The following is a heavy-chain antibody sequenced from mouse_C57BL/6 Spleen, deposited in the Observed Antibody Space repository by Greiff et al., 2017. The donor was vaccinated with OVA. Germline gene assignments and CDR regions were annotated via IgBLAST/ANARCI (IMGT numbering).Heavy chain of an antibody. CDR1: GFTFSSYT. D-gene: IGHD2-4*01. CDR2: ISGGGGNN. J-gene: IGHJ1*03. CDR3: ARVRYDYERYFDV. Sequence: EVKLVESGGGLVKPGGSLKLSCAASGFTFSSYTMSWVRQTPEKRLEWVATISGGGGNNYYPARGKGRFTIARDNAKNTLYLQMSSLRSEDTALYYCARVRYDYERYFDVWGTGTTLTVSS. V-gene: IGHV5-9*01.